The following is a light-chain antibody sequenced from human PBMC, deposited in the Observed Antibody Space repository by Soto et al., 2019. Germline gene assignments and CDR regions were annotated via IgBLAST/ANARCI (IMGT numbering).Light chain of an antibody. CDR1: SSNIGAGYD. CDR2: GNS. CDR3: QTYDSSLSGVV. J-gene: IGLJ2*01. V-gene: IGLV1-40*01. Sequence: QAVVTQPPSVSGAPGQRVTISCTGSSSNIGAGYDVHWYQQLPGTAPKLLIYGNSNRPSGVPDRFSGSKSGTSASLDITGLQAEDEADYYCQTYDSSLSGVVFGGGTQLTVL.